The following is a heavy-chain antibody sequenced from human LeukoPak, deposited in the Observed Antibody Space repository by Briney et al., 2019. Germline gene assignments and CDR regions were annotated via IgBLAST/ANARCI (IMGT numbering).Heavy chain of an antibody. CDR1: GFTLTDHY. CDR3: ARDPDYGDPY. CDR2: ITASGTTK. D-gene: IGHD4-17*01. J-gene: IGHJ4*02. V-gene: IGHV3-11*01. Sequence: PGGSLRPSCTVSGFTLTDHYMTWYRQSPGRGLEWISWITASGTTKDYADSVKGRFTISRDNSKNSVYLQMSSLRADDTAVYYCARDPDYGDPYWGQGTLVTVSS.